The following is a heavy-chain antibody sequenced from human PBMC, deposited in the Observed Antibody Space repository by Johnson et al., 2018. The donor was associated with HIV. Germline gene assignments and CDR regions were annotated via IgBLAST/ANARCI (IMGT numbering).Heavy chain of an antibody. CDR1: GFTFSDYY. D-gene: IGHD3-16*01. J-gene: IGHJ3*02. CDR3: ATGFGPAFEM. Sequence: VQLVESGGGLVKPGGSLRLSCVASGFTFSDYYMTWVRQAPGKGLEWVSAISGSGGSKYYADSVKGRFTISRDHSKNTLYLQMNSLKTEDTAVYYCATGFGPAFEMWGQGTMVTVSS. V-gene: IGHV3-23*04. CDR2: ISGSGGSK.